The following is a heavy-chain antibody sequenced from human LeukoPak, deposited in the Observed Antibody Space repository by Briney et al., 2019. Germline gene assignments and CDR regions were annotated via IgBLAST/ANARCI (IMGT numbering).Heavy chain of an antibody. Sequence: GGSLRLSCAASGFTFSSYAMHWVRQTPGEGLEYVSAISSNGGSTYYANSVKGRFTISRDNSKNTLYLQMGSLRAEDMAVYYCARDPDLNYYGSGSYPRYWGQGTLVTVSS. CDR3: ARDPDLNYYGSGSYPRY. V-gene: IGHV3-64*01. D-gene: IGHD3-10*01. J-gene: IGHJ4*02. CDR1: GFTFSSYA. CDR2: ISSNGGST.